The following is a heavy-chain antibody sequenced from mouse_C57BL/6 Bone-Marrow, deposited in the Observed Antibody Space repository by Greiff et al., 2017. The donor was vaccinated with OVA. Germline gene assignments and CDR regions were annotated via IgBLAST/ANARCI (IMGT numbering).Heavy chain of an antibody. CDR1: GFSLSTFGMG. V-gene: IGHV8-8*01. CDR3: ARMGWGYGSSAYWYFDV. D-gene: IGHD1-1*01. Sequence: QVTLKVSGPGILQPSQTLSLTCSFSGFSLSTFGMGVGWIRQPSGKGLEWLAHIWWDDDKYYNPALKRRLTISKDTSKNQVFLKIANVDTADTGTYYCARMGWGYGSSAYWYFDVWGTGTAVTVSS. J-gene: IGHJ1*03. CDR2: IWWDDDK.